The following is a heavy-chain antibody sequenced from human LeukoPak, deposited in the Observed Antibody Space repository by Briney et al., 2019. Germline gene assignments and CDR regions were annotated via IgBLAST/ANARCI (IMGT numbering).Heavy chain of an antibody. Sequence: ASVKVSCKASGYTFTSYDINWARQATGQGLEWRGWMNPNSGNTGYAQQFQGRVTMTRNTSISTAYMELSSLRSEDTAVYYCARARGPGYSYGYWDYYYYYMDVWGKGTTVTVSS. CDR3: ARARGPGYSYGYWDYYYYYMDV. D-gene: IGHD5-18*01. V-gene: IGHV1-8*01. CDR1: GYTFTSYD. CDR2: MNPNSGNT. J-gene: IGHJ6*03.